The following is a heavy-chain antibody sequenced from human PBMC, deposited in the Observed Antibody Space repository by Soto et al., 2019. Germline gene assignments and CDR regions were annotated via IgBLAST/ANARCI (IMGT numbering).Heavy chain of an antibody. CDR2: IYHTGST. CDR1: SASISNTNW. D-gene: IGHD4-17*01. Sequence: SETLSLTCAVSSASISNTNWWSWVRQPPGKGLAWIGEIYHTGSTNYNPSLKSLVIISMDKSKNQFSLKLSSVTAADAAVYYCARAPSTTVTPHHYYYMDVWGKGTTVTVSS. CDR3: ARAPSTTVTPHHYYYMDV. J-gene: IGHJ6*03. V-gene: IGHV4-4*02.